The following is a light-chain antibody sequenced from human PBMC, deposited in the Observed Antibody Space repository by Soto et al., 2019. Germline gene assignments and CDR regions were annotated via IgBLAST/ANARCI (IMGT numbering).Light chain of an antibody. CDR1: SSDVGSYTY. CDR2: EVN. Sequence: QSVLTQPASVSGPPGQSITISCTGASSDVGSYTYVSWYQQHPGKAPKLLIYEVNNRPSGVSNRFSGSKSGNTASLTISGLQAEDEADYYCSSYTSSTTLYVFGTGTKVTVL. V-gene: IGLV2-14*01. CDR3: SSYTSSTTLYV. J-gene: IGLJ1*01.